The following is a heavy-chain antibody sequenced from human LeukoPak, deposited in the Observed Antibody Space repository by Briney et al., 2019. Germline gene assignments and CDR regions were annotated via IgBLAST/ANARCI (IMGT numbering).Heavy chain of an antibody. CDR2: INHSGST. CDR3: ARGRRVSI. V-gene: IGHV4-34*01. J-gene: IGHJ3*02. CDR1: GGSFSGYY. D-gene: IGHD5/OR15-5a*01. Sequence: SETLSLTCAVYGGSFSGYYWSWIRQPPGKGLEWIGEINHSGSTNYNPSLKSRVTISVDTSKNQFSLKLSSVTAADTAVYYCARGRRVSIWGQGTMVTVSS.